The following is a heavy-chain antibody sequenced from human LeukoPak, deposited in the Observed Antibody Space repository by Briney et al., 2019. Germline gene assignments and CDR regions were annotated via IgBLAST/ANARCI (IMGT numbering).Heavy chain of an antibody. CDR1: GYTFTSYG. Sequence: GSVTVSCKASGYTFTSYGISWVRQAPGQGLEWMGWISAYNGNTNYAQKLQGRVTMTTDTSTSTAYMELRSLRSDDTAVYYCARAHTYCSSTSCYPKNWFDPWGQGTLVTVSS. V-gene: IGHV1-18*01. CDR3: ARAHTYCSSTSCYPKNWFDP. J-gene: IGHJ5*02. CDR2: ISAYNGNT. D-gene: IGHD2-2*01.